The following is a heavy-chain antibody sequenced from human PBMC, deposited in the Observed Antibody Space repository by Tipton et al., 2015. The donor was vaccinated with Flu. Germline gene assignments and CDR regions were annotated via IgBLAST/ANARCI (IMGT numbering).Heavy chain of an antibody. CDR2: IIPILGIA. J-gene: IGHJ6*02. CDR1: GGTFSSYT. V-gene: IGHV1-69*09. Sequence: QVQLVQSGAEVKKPGSSVKVSCKASGGTFSSYTISWVRQAPGQGLEWMGRIIPILGIANYAQKFQGRVTITADKSTSTAYMELSSLRSEDTAEYYCARDRAGAPRGGMDDWGQGTTVAVSS. CDR3: ARDRAGAPRGGMDD. D-gene: IGHD1-26*01.